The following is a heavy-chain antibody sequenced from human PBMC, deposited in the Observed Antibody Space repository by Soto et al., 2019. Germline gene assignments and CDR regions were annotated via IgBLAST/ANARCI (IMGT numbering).Heavy chain of an antibody. J-gene: IGHJ4*02. CDR1: GFTFSNYD. V-gene: IGHV3-13*01. CDR2: IGAAGDT. D-gene: IGHD6-13*01. Sequence: EVQLVESGGGLVQPGGSLRLSCAASGFTFSNYDMHWVRQVTGKGLEWVSAIGAAGDTYYPDSVKGRFTISRENAKNSLYLKMNSLRVEDTAVYYCASGGWGSSWYEGGSRIDYWGQGALVTVSS. CDR3: ASGGWGSSWYEGGSRIDY.